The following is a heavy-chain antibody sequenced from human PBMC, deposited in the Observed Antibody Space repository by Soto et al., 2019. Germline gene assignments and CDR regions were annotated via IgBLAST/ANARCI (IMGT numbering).Heavy chain of an antibody. CDR3: AREEGYCTGGSCYPSGDY. V-gene: IGHV4-31*03. CDR1: GGSISSGAYY. Sequence: SETLSLTCTVSGGSISSGAYYWSWIRQHPGKGLEWIGYIYSSGSTYYNPSLKSRVTISFDTSKNQFSLKLNSVTAADTAVYYGAREEGYCTGGSCYPSGDYWGQGTLVTVSS. J-gene: IGHJ4*02. D-gene: IGHD2-15*01. CDR2: IYSSGST.